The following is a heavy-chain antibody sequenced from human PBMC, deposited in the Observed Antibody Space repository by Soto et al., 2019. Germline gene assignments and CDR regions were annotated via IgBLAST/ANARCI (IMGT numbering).Heavy chain of an antibody. CDR2: IYYSGST. Sequence: PSETLSLTCTVSGGSISSYYWSWIRQPPGKGLEWIGYIYYSGSTNYNPSLKSRVTISVDTSKNQFSLKLSSVTAADSAVYYCARIYCSGGSCYLDYWGQGTLVTVSS. J-gene: IGHJ4*02. V-gene: IGHV4-59*01. CDR1: GGSISSYY. CDR3: ARIYCSGGSCYLDY. D-gene: IGHD2-15*01.